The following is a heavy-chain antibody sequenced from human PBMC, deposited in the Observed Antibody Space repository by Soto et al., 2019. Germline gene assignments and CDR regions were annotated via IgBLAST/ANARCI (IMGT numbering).Heavy chain of an antibody. CDR2: IYYSGST. D-gene: IGHD6-13*01. CDR1: GGYLSSYY. Sequence: SETLSLTCTVSGGYLSSYYLSWIRQNPGKGLEWIGYIYYSGSTNYNPSLKSRVTISVDTSKNQFSLKLSSVTAADTAVYYCARGGSSWYGVSNRFDPWGQGTLVTVSS. CDR3: ARGGSSWYGVSNRFDP. V-gene: IGHV4-59*01. J-gene: IGHJ5*02.